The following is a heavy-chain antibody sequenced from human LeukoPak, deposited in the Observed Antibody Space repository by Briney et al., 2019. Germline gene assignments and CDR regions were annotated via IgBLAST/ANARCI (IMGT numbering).Heavy chain of an antibody. CDR1: GDSISSYY. CDR3: ARRTAAAGTGNWFDP. V-gene: IGHV4-59*08. J-gene: IGHJ5*02. Sequence: SETLSLTCAVSGDSISSYYWSWIRQPPGKGLEWIGYIYYSGRTNYNPSLKSRVTISVDTSKNQFSLKLSSVTAADTAVYYCARRTAAAGTGNWFDPWGQGTLVTVSS. D-gene: IGHD6-13*01. CDR2: IYYSGRT.